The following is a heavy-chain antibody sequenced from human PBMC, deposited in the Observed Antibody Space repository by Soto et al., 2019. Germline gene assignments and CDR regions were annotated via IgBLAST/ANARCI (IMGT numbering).Heavy chain of an antibody. CDR3: ARRTSTSGWSHYFDY. J-gene: IGHJ4*02. V-gene: IGHV5-51*01. CDR1: GFSFSSYW. CDR2: IDPHSNT. D-gene: IGHD6-19*01. Sequence: PGESLKISCQGSGFSFSSYWIGWVRQMPGKGLEWMAFIDPHSNTRYSPSFEGQITISADKSISTAYLQWSSLKASDTAIYYCARRTSTSGWSHYFDYWGQVTLVTVSS.